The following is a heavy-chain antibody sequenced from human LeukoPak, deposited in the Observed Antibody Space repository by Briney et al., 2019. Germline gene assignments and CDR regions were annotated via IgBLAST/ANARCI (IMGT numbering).Heavy chain of an antibody. J-gene: IGHJ3*02. V-gene: IGHV1-2*02. CDR2: INPNSGGT. CDR3: ARASEYYYDRARGAFDI. D-gene: IGHD3-22*01. Sequence: ASVKVSCKASGYTFNGYYMHWVRQAPGQGLEWMGWINPNSGGTNYAQKFQGRVTMTRDTSISTAYMELSRLRSDDTAVYYCARASEYYYDRARGAFDIWGQGTMVTVSS. CDR1: GYTFNGYY.